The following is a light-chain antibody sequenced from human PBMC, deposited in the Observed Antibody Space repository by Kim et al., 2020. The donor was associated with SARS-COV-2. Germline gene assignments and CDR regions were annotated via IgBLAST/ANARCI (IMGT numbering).Light chain of an antibody. CDR1: SSNVGSNT. CDR3: AAWDDSLNGWV. V-gene: IGLV1-44*01. CDR2: SNN. J-gene: IGLJ3*02. Sequence: GPRVTISCAGGSSNVGSNTVTWYQPLPGTAPNLRIYSNNQRPSGPPDLFSGSKSGTSASLAISGLQSEDEADYYCAAWDDSLNGWVFGGGTQLTVL.